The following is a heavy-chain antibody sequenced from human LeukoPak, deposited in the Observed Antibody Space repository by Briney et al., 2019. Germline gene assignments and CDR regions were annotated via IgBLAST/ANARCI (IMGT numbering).Heavy chain of an antibody. Sequence: ASVKVSCKASGYTFTSYGISWVRQAPGQGLEWMGWISAYNGNTNYAQKLQGRVTMTTDTSTSTAYMELRSLRSDDTAVYYCAREGPQFWYPPPKFDYWGQGTLVTVSS. CDR1: GYTFTSYG. J-gene: IGHJ4*02. V-gene: IGHV1-18*01. CDR2: ISAYNGNT. CDR3: AREGPQFWYPPPKFDY. D-gene: IGHD3-3*01.